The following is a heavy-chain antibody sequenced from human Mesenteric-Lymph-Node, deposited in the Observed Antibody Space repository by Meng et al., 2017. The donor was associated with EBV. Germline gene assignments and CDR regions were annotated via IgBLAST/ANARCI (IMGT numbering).Heavy chain of an antibody. Sequence: AQLRQWGRGLLKPSETLSLTRAVYGGSFSGYYWSWIRQPPGKGLEWIGEINHSGSTNYNPSLKSRVTISVDTSKNQFSLKLSSVTAADTAVYYCARGVYYGDYAFGYWGQGTLVTVSS. V-gene: IGHV4-34*01. CDR2: INHSGST. CDR3: ARGVYYGDYAFGY. D-gene: IGHD4-17*01. J-gene: IGHJ4*02. CDR1: GGSFSGYY.